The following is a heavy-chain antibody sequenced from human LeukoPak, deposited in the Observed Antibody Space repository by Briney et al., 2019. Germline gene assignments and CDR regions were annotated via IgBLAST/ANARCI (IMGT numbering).Heavy chain of an antibody. D-gene: IGHD1-7*01. CDR2: ISSSSSTI. CDR3: ARDHWTGTYVYDY. V-gene: IGHV3-48*01. Sequence: GGSLRLSCAASGFTISSYSMNWVRQAPGKGLEWGSYISSSSSTIYYADSVKGRFTISRDNAKNSLYLQMNSLRAEDTVVYYCARDHWTGTYVYDYWGQGALVTVSS. CDR1: GFTISSYS. J-gene: IGHJ4*02.